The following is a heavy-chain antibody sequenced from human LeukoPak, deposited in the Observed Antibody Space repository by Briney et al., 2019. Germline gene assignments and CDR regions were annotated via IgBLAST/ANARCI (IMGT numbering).Heavy chain of an antibody. CDR1: GGSISGFY. CDR2: IYYSGST. V-gene: IGHV4-59*01. J-gene: IGHJ4*02. Sequence: SETLSLTCTVSGGSISGFYWSWFRQPPGKGLEWIASIYYSGSTTYNPSLKTRVTVSVDTSKNQFSLKLSSVTAADTAVYYCARDGVGATNFDYWGQGTLVTVSS. D-gene: IGHD1-26*01. CDR3: ARDGVGATNFDY.